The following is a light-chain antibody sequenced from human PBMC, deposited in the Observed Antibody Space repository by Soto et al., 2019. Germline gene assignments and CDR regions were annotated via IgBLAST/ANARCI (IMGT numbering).Light chain of an antibody. Sequence: DIQMTQSPSTLSESVGDRVTITCRASQSISSWLAWYQQKPGKAPKLLIYDASSLESGVPSRFSGSGSGTEFTLTISSLQPYDFATYYCQQYNSYSGTFGQGTKLEIK. V-gene: IGKV1-5*01. CDR3: QQYNSYSGT. CDR1: QSISSW. J-gene: IGKJ2*01. CDR2: DAS.